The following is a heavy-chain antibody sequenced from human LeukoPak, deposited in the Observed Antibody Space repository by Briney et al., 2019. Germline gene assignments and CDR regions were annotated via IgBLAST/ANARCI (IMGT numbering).Heavy chain of an antibody. D-gene: IGHD6-25*01. J-gene: IGHJ4*02. CDR2: FYQTGDP. CDR1: SSSISNVIYY. CDR3: ARRRGSSSGGPFDY. V-gene: IGHV4-39*01. Sequence: SETLSLTCSVSSSSISNVIYYWDWIRQPPGTALEWIGDFYQTGDPYYNPSLESRVTISADTSENQVSLKMTAVTAADTAIYYCARRRGSSSGGPFDYWGQGTLFVVSS.